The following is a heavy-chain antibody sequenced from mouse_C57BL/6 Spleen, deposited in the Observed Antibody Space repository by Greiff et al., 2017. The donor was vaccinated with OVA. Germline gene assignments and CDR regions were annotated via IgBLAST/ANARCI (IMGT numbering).Heavy chain of an antibody. Sequence: DVHLVESGEGLVKPGGSLKLSCAASGFTFSSYAMSWVRQTPEKRLEWVAYISSGGDYIYYADTVKGRFTISKDNARNTLYLQMSSLKSEDTAMYYCTRATSGDAYFDYWGQGTTLTVSS. CDR3: TRATSGDAYFDY. CDR2: ISSGGDYI. CDR1: GFTFSSYA. D-gene: IGHD6-1*01. V-gene: IGHV5-9-1*02. J-gene: IGHJ2*01.